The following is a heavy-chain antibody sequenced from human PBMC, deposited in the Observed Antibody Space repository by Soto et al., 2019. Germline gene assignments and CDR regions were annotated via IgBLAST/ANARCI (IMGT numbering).Heavy chain of an antibody. CDR2: INHSGST. V-gene: IGHV4-34*01. D-gene: IGHD2-15*01. Sequence: ASETLSLTCAVYGGSFSGYYWSWIRQPPGKGLEWIGEINHSGSTNYNPSLKSRVTISVDTSKNQFSLKLSSVTAADTAVYYCARGETPDYYYGMDVWGQGTTVTVSS. CDR1: GGSFSGYY. J-gene: IGHJ6*02. CDR3: ARGETPDYYYGMDV.